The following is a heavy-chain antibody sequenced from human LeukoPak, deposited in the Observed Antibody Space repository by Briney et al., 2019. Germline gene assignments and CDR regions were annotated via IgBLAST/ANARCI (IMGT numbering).Heavy chain of an antibody. CDR1: GFNFSIYG. Sequence: GGSLRLSCAASGFNFSIYGMHWVRQAPGKGLEWVTFVRYDQSATVYADSVQGRFAIPGDNSKNTVYLQMNSLRVEDTALYFCVKDQGECPGSRCYLRFLEYWGQGTLVIVSS. V-gene: IGHV3-30*02. D-gene: IGHD3-3*01. J-gene: IGHJ4*02. CDR2: VRYDQSAT. CDR3: VKDQGECPGSRCYLRFLEY.